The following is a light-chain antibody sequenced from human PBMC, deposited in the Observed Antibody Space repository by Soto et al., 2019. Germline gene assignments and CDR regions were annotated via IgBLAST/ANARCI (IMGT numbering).Light chain of an antibody. V-gene: IGLV1-40*01. CDR3: QCYDSSLSGYV. CDR2: ANS. J-gene: IGLJ1*01. Sequence: QSVLTQPPSVSGAPGQRVTISCTGSSSNIGAGNDVNWYQQLPGTAPKLLIYANSNRPSGVPDRVSGSKSGTTASLAITGLQPEDEADYYCQCYDSSLSGYVFGTGTKLTVL. CDR1: SSNIGAGND.